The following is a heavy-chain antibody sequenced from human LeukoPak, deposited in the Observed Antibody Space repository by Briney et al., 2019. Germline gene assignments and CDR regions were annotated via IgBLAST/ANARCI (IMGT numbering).Heavy chain of an antibody. CDR1: GCTFSSYS. D-gene: IGHD3-10*01. J-gene: IGHJ4*02. V-gene: IGHV3-30*02. Sequence: PGGSLRLSCAASGCTFSSYSMRWVRQAPGKGLEWVAFIRYGGSNKYYADSVKGRFTISRDNSKNTLYLQMNSLRAEDTAVYYCAKESGWFGENYYFDYWGQGTLVTVSS. CDR3: AKESGWFGENYYFDY. CDR2: IRYGGSNK.